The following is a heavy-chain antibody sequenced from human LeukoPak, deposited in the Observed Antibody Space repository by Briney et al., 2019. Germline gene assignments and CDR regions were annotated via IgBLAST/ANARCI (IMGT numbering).Heavy chain of an antibody. D-gene: IGHD3-3*01. V-gene: IGHV3-23*01. Sequence: PGGSLRLSCAASGFTFSSYAMSWVRQAPGKGLEWVSAISGSGGSTYYADSVKGRFTISRDNSKNTLYLQMNSLRAEDTAVYYCAKGYDFWSGLRADYWGQGTLVTVSS. CDR3: AKGYDFWSGLRADY. CDR1: GFTFSSYA. CDR2: ISGSGGST. J-gene: IGHJ4*02.